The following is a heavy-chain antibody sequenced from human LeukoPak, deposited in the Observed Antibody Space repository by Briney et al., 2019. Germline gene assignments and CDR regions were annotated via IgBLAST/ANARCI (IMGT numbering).Heavy chain of an antibody. CDR1: GGSISSGGYY. Sequence: SETLSLTCTVSGGSISSGGYYWSWIRQPPGKGLEWIGYIYHSGSTYYNPSLKSRVTISVDRAKNQFSLKLSSVTAADTAVYYCARALVIRSFFDYWGQGPLVTVSS. CDR2: IYHSGST. V-gene: IGHV4-30-2*01. D-gene: IGHD2/OR15-2a*01. CDR3: ARALVIRSFFDY. J-gene: IGHJ4*02.